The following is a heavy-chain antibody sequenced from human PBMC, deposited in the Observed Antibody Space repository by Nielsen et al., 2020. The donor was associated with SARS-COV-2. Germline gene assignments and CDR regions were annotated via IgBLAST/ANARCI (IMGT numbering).Heavy chain of an antibody. Sequence: GEPLKISCRASGLIFGTYGMHWVRQAPGKGLEWVAGIWYDGSNENYAESVKGRFTISRDNSNNTLFLQMDSLTADDTAVYFCARLSNFWSGYNDYWGQGTLVIVSS. CDR2: IWYDGSNE. V-gene: IGHV3-33*01. J-gene: IGHJ4*02. CDR1: GLIFGTYG. D-gene: IGHD3-3*01. CDR3: ARLSNFWSGYNDY.